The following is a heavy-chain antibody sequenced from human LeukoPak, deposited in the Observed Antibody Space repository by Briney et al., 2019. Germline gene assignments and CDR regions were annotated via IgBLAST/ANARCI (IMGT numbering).Heavy chain of an antibody. Sequence: SETLSLTCTVSGGSISSYYWSWIRQPPGKGLEWIGYIYYSESTNYNPSLKSRVTISVDTSKNQFSLKLSSVTAADTAVYYCARDREGYYGSGSPNPYWGQGTLVTVSS. J-gene: IGHJ4*02. CDR1: GGSISSYY. CDR3: ARDREGYYGSGSPNPY. D-gene: IGHD3-10*01. CDR2: IYYSEST. V-gene: IGHV4-59*12.